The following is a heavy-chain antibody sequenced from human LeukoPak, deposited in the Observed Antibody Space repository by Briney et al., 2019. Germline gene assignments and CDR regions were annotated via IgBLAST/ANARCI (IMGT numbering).Heavy chain of an antibody. CDR1: GGSISSNNW. CDR3: ARDVGARLPGY. J-gene: IGHJ4*02. V-gene: IGHV4-4*02. D-gene: IGHD6-6*01. Sequence: SGTLSLTCAVSGGSISSNNWWSWVRQSPGKGLEWIGEIYHSGNSNYNPSLKSRVTISVDKSRNQFSLRLSSVTAADTAFYYCARDVGARLPGYWGQGILVTVSS. CDR2: IYHSGNS.